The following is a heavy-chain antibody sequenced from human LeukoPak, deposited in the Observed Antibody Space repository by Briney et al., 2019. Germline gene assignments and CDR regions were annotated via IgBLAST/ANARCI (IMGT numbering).Heavy chain of an antibody. V-gene: IGHV1-18*01. CDR1: GYIFTNYG. J-gene: IGHJ4*02. D-gene: IGHD1-1*01. CDR3: ARDGNDVMDY. Sequence: ASVKVSCKASGYIFTNYGISWVRQAPGQGLEWVGWISGYNDNAHYAQKLQGRVTMTRETSTSTVYMGLRSLSSDDTAIYYCARDGNDVMDYWGQGTQVTVSS. CDR2: ISGYNDNA.